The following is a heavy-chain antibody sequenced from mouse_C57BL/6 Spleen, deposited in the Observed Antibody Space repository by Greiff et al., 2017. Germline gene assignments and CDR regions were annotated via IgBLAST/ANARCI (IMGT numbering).Heavy chain of an antibody. CDR1: GFTFSDYY. Sequence: EVKLMESEGGLVQPGSSMKLSCTASGFTFSDYYMAWVRQVPEKGLEWVANINHDGSSTYYLDSLKSRFNLSRDNATNILYLQMSSLKSEDTAAYYCARDDYYGSYWYFDVWGTGTTVTVSS. CDR3: ARDDYYGSYWYFDV. CDR2: INHDGSST. V-gene: IGHV5-16*01. D-gene: IGHD1-1*01. J-gene: IGHJ1*03.